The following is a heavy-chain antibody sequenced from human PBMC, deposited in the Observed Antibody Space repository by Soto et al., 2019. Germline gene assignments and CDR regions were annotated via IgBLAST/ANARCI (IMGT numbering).Heavy chain of an antibody. CDR2: ISSSTSYM. V-gene: IGHV3-21*01. D-gene: IGHD5-12*01. CDR1: GFTFSSYS. CDR3: ARFRRDGYNLDY. J-gene: IGHJ4*02. Sequence: EVQLVESGGGLVKPGGSLRLSCAAYGFTFSSYSMNWVRQAPGKGLEWVSSISSSTSYMYYADSVKGRFTISRDNARNSLYLQMNSLRAEDTAVYYCARFRRDGYNLDYWGQGTLVTVSS.